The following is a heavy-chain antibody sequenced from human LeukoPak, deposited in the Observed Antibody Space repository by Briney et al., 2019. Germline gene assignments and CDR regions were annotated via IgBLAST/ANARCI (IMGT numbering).Heavy chain of an antibody. V-gene: IGHV4-34*01. CDR2: INHSGST. D-gene: IGHD2-15*01. Sequence: KPSETLSLTCAVYGGSFSGYYWSWIRQPPGKGLEWIGEINHSGSTNYNPSLKSRVTISVDTSKNQFSLKLSSVTAADTAVYYCATMALGYCSGGSCYGGANWFDPWGQGTLVTVSS. CDR1: GGSFSGYY. CDR3: ATMALGYCSGGSCYGGANWFDP. J-gene: IGHJ5*02.